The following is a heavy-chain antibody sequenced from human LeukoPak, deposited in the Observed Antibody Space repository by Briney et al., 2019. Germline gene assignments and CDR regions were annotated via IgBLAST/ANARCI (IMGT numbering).Heavy chain of an antibody. CDR3: TKGRIVGATSPYDH. V-gene: IGHV3-23*01. D-gene: IGHD1-26*01. J-gene: IGHJ4*02. CDR1: GFTFSSYA. CDR2: ITDSGGST. Sequence: PGGSLRLSCAASGFTFSSYAMTWVRQAPGEGLEWVSAITDSGGSTYYADSVKGRFTISRDNSRNTLFLQMNSLRAEDTAVYYCTKGRIVGATSPYDHWGQGTLVTVSS.